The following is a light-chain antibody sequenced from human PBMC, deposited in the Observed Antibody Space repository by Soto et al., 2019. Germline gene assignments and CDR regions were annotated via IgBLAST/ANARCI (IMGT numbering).Light chain of an antibody. CDR3: SSYTSSSTWV. Sequence: LTQPASVSGSPGQSITISCTGTTSDVGRYKYVSWYQQHPGKAPKLMIYEVSNRPSGVSDRFSGSKSGNTASLTISGVQAEDEADYYCSSYTSSSTWVFGGGTKLTVL. V-gene: IGLV2-14*01. CDR1: TSDVGRYKY. CDR2: EVS. J-gene: IGLJ3*02.